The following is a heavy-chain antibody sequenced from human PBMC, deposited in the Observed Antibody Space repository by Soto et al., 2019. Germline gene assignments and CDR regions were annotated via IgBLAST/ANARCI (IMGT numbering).Heavy chain of an antibody. V-gene: IGHV1-3*01. CDR2: INAGNGNT. CDR3: ARDPFNYYGSGSYPH. CDR1: GYTFTSYA. J-gene: IGHJ1*01. Sequence: ASVKVSCKASGYTFTSYAMHWVRQAPGQRLEWMGWINAGNGNTKYSQKFQGRVTITRDTSASTAYMELSSLRSEDTAVYYCARDPFNYYGSGSYPHWGQGTLVTVSS. D-gene: IGHD3-10*01.